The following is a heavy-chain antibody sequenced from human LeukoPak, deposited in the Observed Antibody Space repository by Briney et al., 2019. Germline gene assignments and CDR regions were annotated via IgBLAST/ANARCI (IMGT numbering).Heavy chain of an antibody. CDR2: IYYSGST. V-gene: IGHV4-59*01. CDR1: GGSISSYY. J-gene: IGHJ6*02. CDR3: ARDGNVLRYFGYGMDV. D-gene: IGHD3-9*01. Sequence: PSETLSLTCTVSGGSISSYYWSWIRQPPGKGLEWIGYIYYSGSTNYNPSLKSRVTISVDTSKNQFSLKLSSETAADTAVYYCARDGNVLRYFGYGMDVWGQGTTVTVSS.